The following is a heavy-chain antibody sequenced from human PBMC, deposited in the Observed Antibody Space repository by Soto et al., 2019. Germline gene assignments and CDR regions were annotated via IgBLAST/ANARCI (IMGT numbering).Heavy chain of an antibody. V-gene: IGHV3-15*01. J-gene: IGHJ6*04. CDR3: TTDLQAYCDGTTCYAGNYYYDDMDV. CDR2: IKSQGDGGTR. Sequence: PGGSLRLSCAASGFSFRNAWMSWVRQAPGKGLEWVGHIKSQGDGGTRDYAAPVKGRFTISRDDSKNTLFLQMNSLKNEDTAVYFCTTDLQAYCDGTTCYAGNYYYDDMDVWGKGTTVTVSS. D-gene: IGHD2-2*01. CDR1: GFSFRNAW.